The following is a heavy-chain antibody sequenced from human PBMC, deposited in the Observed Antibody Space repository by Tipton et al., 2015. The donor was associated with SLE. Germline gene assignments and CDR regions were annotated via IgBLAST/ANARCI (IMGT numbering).Heavy chain of an antibody. CDR1: GASISSHY. Sequence: LRLSCTVSGASISSHYWNWILQPPGKGLEWIGNIYNNGNTNYNPSLKSRVTISVDTSRNQFFLKLSSVTAADTALYYCARAKRSSTTWGYWFGPWGQGTLATVSS. V-gene: IGHV4-59*11. CDR2: IYNNGNT. J-gene: IGHJ5*02. CDR3: ARAKRSSTTWGYWFGP. D-gene: IGHD2-2*01.